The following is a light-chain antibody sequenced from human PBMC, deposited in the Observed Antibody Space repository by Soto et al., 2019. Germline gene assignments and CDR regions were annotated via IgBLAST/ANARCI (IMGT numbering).Light chain of an antibody. CDR1: SSDIGGYDY. CDR2: EVT. Sequence: QSVLTQPASVSGSPGQSITISCTGTSSDIGGYDYVSWYQQHPGKAPKVMIFEVTNRPSGVSDRFSGSKSGNTASLTISGLQAEDEADYYCSSYTSSSPCVFGTGTKVTVL. J-gene: IGLJ1*01. CDR3: SSYTSSSPCV. V-gene: IGLV2-14*01.